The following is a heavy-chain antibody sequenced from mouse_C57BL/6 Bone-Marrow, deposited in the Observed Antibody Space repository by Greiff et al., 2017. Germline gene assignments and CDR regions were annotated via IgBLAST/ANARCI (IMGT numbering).Heavy chain of an antibody. CDR3: AAYDYDRGWFAY. CDR1: GYTFTSYW. Sequence: QVQLQQPGAELVKPGASVKMSCKASGYTFTSYWITWVKQRPGQGLEWIGDIYPGSGSTNYNEKFKSKATLTVDTSSSTAYMQLSSLTSEDSAVYYCAAYDYDRGWFAYWGQGTLVTVSA. V-gene: IGHV1-55*01. J-gene: IGHJ3*01. CDR2: IYPGSGST. D-gene: IGHD2-4*01.